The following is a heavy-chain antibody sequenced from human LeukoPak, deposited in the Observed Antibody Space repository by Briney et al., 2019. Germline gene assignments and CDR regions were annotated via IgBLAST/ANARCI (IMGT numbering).Heavy chain of an antibody. CDR3: ARLVGDYYGSGSYYNLDY. CDR1: GYSFTSYW. CDR2: IYPGDSDT. D-gene: IGHD3-10*01. V-gene: IGHV5-51*01. J-gene: IGHJ4*02. Sequence: GESLKISCKGSGYSFTSYWIGWVRQMPGKGLEWMGIIYPGDSDTRYSPSLQGQVTISADKSISTAYLQWSSLKASDTAMYYCARLVGDYYGSGSYYNLDYWGQGTLVTVSS.